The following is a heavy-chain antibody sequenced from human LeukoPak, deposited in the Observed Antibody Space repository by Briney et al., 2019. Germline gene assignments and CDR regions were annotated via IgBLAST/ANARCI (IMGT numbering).Heavy chain of an antibody. V-gene: IGHV1-2*06. D-gene: IGHD2-2*01. CDR3: AREPIVVVPAAIFGTNYYYYGMDV. J-gene: IGHJ6*02. Sequence: ASVKVSCKASGYTFTGYYMHWVRQAPGQGLEWMGRINPNSGGTNYAQKFQGKVTMTRDTSISTAYMELSRLRSDDTAVYYCAREPIVVVPAAIFGTNYYYYGMDVWGQGTTVTVSS. CDR1: GYTFTGYY. CDR2: INPNSGGT.